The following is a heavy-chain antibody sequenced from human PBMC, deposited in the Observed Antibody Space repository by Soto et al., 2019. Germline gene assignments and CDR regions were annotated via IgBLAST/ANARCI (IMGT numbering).Heavy chain of an antibody. V-gene: IGHV4-31*03. J-gene: IGHJ4*02. Sequence: QVQLQESVPGLVTPSQTLSLTCTVSGGAISSGAYYWSWIRQHPGKGLEWIGYIYYSGSTYYKPSFNCRVTLSVDTSKNQVSLTPSSVTAADTAVYDCAREPGVWGQGTLVTVAS. D-gene: IGHD3-10*01. CDR2: IYYSGST. CDR1: GGAISSGAYY. CDR3: AREPGV.